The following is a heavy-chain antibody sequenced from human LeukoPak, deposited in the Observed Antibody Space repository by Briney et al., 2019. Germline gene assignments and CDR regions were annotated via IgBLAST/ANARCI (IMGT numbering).Heavy chain of an antibody. CDR2: ISSSSSYI. CDR1: GFTFSSYS. D-gene: IGHD3-10*02. V-gene: IGHV3-21*01. CDR3: AELGITMIGGV. J-gene: IGHJ6*04. Sequence: GGSLRLSCAASGFTFSSYSMNWGRQAAGKGLEWVSSISSSSSYIYYADSVKGRFTISRDNAKNSLYLQMNSLRAEDTAVYYCAELGITMIGGVWGKGTTVTISS.